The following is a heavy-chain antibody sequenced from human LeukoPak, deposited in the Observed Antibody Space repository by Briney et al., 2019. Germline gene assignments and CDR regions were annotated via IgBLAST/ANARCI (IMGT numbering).Heavy chain of an antibody. CDR2: ISRSSSTI. J-gene: IGHJ4*02. CDR1: GFTLSSYS. Sequence: QPGGSLRLSCAASGFTLSSYSMNWVRQAPGKGLEWVSYISRSSSTIYYADSVKGRFTISRDNAKNSLYLQMNSLRAEDTAVYYCARGGELLPIDYWGQGTLVTVSS. V-gene: IGHV3-48*04. CDR3: ARGGELLPIDY. D-gene: IGHD3-10*01.